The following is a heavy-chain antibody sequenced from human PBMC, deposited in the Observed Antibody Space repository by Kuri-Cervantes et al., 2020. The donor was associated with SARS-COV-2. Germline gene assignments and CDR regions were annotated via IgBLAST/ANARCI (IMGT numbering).Heavy chain of an antibody. CDR1: GFTFSGHW. Sequence: GGSLRLSCAASGFTFSGHWIHWVRQAPGKGLEWVSGISWNSGSIGYADSVKGRFTLSRDNAKNMLFLQMNSLRAEDTAVYYCVRDGDHWNFDYWGQGTLVTVSS. D-gene: IGHD1-1*01. CDR2: ISWNSGSI. CDR3: VRDGDHWNFDY. J-gene: IGHJ4*02. V-gene: IGHV3-74*01.